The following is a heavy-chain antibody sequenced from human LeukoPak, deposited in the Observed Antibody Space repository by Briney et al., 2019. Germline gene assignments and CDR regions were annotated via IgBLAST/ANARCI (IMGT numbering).Heavy chain of an antibody. CDR1: GFTVSDYY. V-gene: IGHV3-11*01. D-gene: IGHD1-1*01. CDR2: ISSSGSTI. Sequence: PGGSLRLSCAASGFTVSDYYMSWIRQAPGKGLEWVSYISSSGSTIYYADSVKGRFTISRDNAKNSLYLQMNSLRAEDTAVYYCTRALDLEFTDYYYGMDVWGQGTTVTVSS. J-gene: IGHJ6*02. CDR3: TRALDLEFTDYYYGMDV.